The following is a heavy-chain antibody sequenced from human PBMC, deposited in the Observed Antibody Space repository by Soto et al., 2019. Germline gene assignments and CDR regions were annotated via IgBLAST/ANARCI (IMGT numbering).Heavy chain of an antibody. CDR2: ISYDGSNK. D-gene: IGHD7-27*01. J-gene: IGHJ6*03. Sequence: GGSLRLSCAASGFTFSSYGMHWVRQAPGKGLEWVAVISYDGSNKYYADAVKGRVTISRDNSKNTLYLQMNSLRAEDTAVYYCAKGPLTGDENYYYYIDVWGKGTTVTVSS. CDR3: AKGPLTGDENYYYYIDV. CDR1: GFTFSSYG. V-gene: IGHV3-30*18.